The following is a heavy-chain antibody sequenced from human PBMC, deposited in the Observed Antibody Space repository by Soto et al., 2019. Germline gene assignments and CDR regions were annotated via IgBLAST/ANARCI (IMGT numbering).Heavy chain of an antibody. CDR1: GGSISSYY. V-gene: IGHV4-59*01. Sequence: SETLSLTCTVSGGSISSYYWSWIRQPPGKGLEWIGYIYYSGSTNYNPSLKSRVTISVDTSKNQFSLKLSSVTAADTAVYYCARRYGYSFDFWGQGTLVTVSS. J-gene: IGHJ4*02. CDR2: IYYSGST. D-gene: IGHD5-18*01. CDR3: ARRYGYSFDF.